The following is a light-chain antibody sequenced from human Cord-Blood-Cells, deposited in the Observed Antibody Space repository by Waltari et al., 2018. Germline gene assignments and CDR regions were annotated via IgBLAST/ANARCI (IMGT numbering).Light chain of an antibody. CDR1: QSVLYSSNNKNY. V-gene: IGKV4-1*01. CDR3: QQYYSTPLT. J-gene: IGKJ1*01. Sequence: DIVMTQSPDSLAVSLGERATINFKSSQSVLYSSNNKNYLAWYQQKPGQPPKLLIYLASTRESGVPDRFSGSGSGTDFTLTISSLQAGDVAVYYCQQYYSTPLTFGQGTKVEIK. CDR2: LAS.